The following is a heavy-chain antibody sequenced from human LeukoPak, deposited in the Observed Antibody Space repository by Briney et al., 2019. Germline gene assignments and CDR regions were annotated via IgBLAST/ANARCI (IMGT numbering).Heavy chain of an antibody. J-gene: IGHJ4*02. CDR1: GFSFTDYP. Sequence: GGSLRLPCATSGFSFTDYPMNWVRQAPGKGLEWISNIRTTAEGAKYAYYADSVKGRVTISRDDGKNTLYLHMNSLRDDDTAVYYCATDQRYAFDYWGQGILVTVSS. V-gene: IGHV3-48*02. D-gene: IGHD3-9*01. CDR2: IRTTAEGAKYA. CDR3: ATDQRYAFDY.